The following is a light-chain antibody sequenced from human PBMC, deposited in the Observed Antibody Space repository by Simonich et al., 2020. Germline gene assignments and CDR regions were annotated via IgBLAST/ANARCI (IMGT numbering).Light chain of an antibody. CDR1: QSVSSY. CDR3: QQGSNWPIT. CDR2: DAS. V-gene: IGKV3-11*01. J-gene: IGKJ5*01. Sequence: EIVLTQSPATLSLSPGERATLSCRASQSVSSYLAWYQQNPGQAPRLLIYDASNRATGIPARFSGSGSGTDFTLTISSLEPEDFAVYYCQQGSNWPITFGQGTRLEIK.